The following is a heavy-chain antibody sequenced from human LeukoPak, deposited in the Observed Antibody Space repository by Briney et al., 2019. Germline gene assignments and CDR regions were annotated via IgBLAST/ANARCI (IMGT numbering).Heavy chain of an antibody. CDR3: AKEDSSSWSIDS. CDR2: IRCDGSIK. CDR1: GFTLSSYG. J-gene: IGHJ4*02. V-gene: IGHV3-30*02. Sequence: GGSLRLSCAASGFTLSSYGMHWVRQAPGKGLEGVAFIRCDGSIKYYADSVKGRFTMYRDNSKNALYLQMNSLRAEVTAVYYCAKEDSSSWSIDSWGQGTLVTVSS. D-gene: IGHD6-13*01.